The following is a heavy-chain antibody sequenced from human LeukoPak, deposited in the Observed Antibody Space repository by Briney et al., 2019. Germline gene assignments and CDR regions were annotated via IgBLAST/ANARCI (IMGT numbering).Heavy chain of an antibody. CDR2: INSDGSST. CDR3: ARAVGATLVD. D-gene: IGHD1-26*01. J-gene: IGHJ4*02. CDR1: GFTFSSYW. Sequence: GGSLRLSCAASGFTFSSYWMHWVRQAPGKGLVRVSRINSDGSSTSYADSVKGRFTISRDNAKNTLYLQMNSLRAEDTAVYYCARAVGATLVDWGQGTLVTVSS. V-gene: IGHV3-74*01.